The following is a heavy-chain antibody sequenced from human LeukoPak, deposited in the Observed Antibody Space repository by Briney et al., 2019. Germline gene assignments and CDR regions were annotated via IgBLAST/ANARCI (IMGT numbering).Heavy chain of an antibody. CDR2: IYPGDSDT. CDR3: ARLARLVPAADYYYYYGMDV. Sequence: GESLKISCKGSGYSFTSYWIGWVRQMPGKGLEWMGIIYPGDSDTRYSPSFQGQVTISADKSISTAYLQWSSLKASDTAMYYCARLARLVPAADYYYYYGMDVWGQGTTVTVSS. V-gene: IGHV5-51*01. J-gene: IGHJ6*02. CDR1: GYSFTSYW. D-gene: IGHD2-2*01.